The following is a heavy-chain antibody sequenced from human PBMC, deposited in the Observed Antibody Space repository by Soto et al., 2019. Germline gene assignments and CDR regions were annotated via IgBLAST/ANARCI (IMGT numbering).Heavy chain of an antibody. V-gene: IGHV1-18*01. J-gene: IGHJ4*02. D-gene: IGHD6-13*01. CDR2: ISAYNGNK. CDR1: GYTFTSYG. CDR3: ARDLGQQLFDY. Sequence: ASVKVSCKASGYTFTSYGISWVRQAPGQGLEWMGWISAYNGNKKYAQKLQGRVTMTTDTSTSTAYMELSSLRSDDTAVYYCARDLGQQLFDYWGQGTLVTVSS.